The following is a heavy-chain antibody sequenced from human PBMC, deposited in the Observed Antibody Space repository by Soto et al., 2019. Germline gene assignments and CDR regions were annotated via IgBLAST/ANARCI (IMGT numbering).Heavy chain of an antibody. CDR2: ISGSSSTI. CDR1: GFTFSTNS. D-gene: IGHD3-3*01. CDR3: ARVIWSGHLTSDL. J-gene: IGHJ5*02. V-gene: IGHV3-48*02. Sequence: EVQVVESGGGLVQPGGSLRLSCAASGFTFSTNSMNWVRQAPGKGLEWISYISGSSSTIYADSVKGRFTISRDNANNSLYLQMNSLRDEDTAVYYCARVIWSGHLTSDLWGQGTLVTVSS.